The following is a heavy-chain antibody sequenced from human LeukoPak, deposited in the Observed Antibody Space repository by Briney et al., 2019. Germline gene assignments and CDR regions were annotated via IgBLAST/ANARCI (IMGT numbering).Heavy chain of an antibody. V-gene: IGHV3-23*01. J-gene: IGHJ4*02. D-gene: IGHD4-11*01. Sequence: PGGSLRLSCAASGFTFSSYAMSWVRQAPGKGLEWVSAISASGGSTNYADSVKGRFTISRDTSKDTLYLQMNSLRAEDTAVYYCAKDKTTVTLWSQGTLVTVSS. CDR2: ISASGGST. CDR3: AKDKTTVTL. CDR1: GFTFSSYA.